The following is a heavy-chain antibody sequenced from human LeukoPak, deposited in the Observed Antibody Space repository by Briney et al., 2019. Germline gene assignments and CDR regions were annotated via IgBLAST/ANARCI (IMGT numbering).Heavy chain of an antibody. CDR3: AKSLSAGPTISAFDI. Sequence: PGGSLRLSCAASGFTFSSYAMSWVRQAPGKGLDWVSAISGSGGSTYYADSVKGRFTISRDNSKNTLYLQMNSLRAEDKAVYYCAKSLSAGPTISAFDIWGQGTMVTVSS. D-gene: IGHD1-7*01. CDR1: GFTFSSYA. V-gene: IGHV3-23*01. J-gene: IGHJ3*02. CDR2: ISGSGGST.